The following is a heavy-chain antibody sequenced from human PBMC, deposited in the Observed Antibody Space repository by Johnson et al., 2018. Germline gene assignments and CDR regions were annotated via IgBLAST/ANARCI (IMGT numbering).Heavy chain of an antibody. V-gene: IGHV3-30*03. CDR3: AREIRGGNAAQYFQH. J-gene: IGHJ1*01. D-gene: IGHD4-23*01. Sequence: QLVESGGGVVQPGRSLRLSCAASGFTFSSYGMHWVRQAPGKGLEWVAVISYDGSNKYYADSVKGLFTISRDNSKNTLYLQMNSLRAEDTAVYYCAREIRGGNAAQYFQHWGQGTLVTVSS. CDR1: GFTFSSYG. CDR2: ISYDGSNK.